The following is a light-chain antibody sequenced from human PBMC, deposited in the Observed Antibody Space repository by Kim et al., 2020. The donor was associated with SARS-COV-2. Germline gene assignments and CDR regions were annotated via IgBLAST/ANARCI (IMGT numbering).Light chain of an antibody. CDR1: HSVNSRF. V-gene: IGKV3-20*01. CDR3: QQYGSSIT. Sequence: MAPGEGATLSCRASHSVNSRFLAWYQQKPGQAPRLVIYAASSRATGIPERFSGSGSGTDFTLTISGLEPEDFGMYYCQQYGSSITFGGGTKVDIK. CDR2: AAS. J-gene: IGKJ4*01.